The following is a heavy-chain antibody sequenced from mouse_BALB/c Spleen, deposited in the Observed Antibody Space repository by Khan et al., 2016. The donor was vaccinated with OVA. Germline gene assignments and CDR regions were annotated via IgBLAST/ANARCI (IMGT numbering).Heavy chain of an antibody. J-gene: IGHJ4*01. V-gene: IGHV3-2*02. Sequence: EGKIKEWGPGLVKPSQSLSLTCTVTGYSFTSDYVWNWIRQFPGNKLEWMGYISYSGSTNYNPALKSRISITPDTSKNQFFLQLNSVTTEDTATYYCARDGYRYNYAMDYWGQGTSVTVSS. CDR3: ARDGYRYNYAMDY. CDR1: GYSFTSDYV. D-gene: IGHD2-3*01. CDR2: ISYSGST.